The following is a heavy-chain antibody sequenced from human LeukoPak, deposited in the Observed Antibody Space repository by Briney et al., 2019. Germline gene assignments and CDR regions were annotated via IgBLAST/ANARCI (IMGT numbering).Heavy chain of an antibody. D-gene: IGHD3-10*01. CDR2: FDPEDGET. CDR1: GYTLTELS. Sequence: GASVKVSRKVSGYTLTELSMHWVRQAPGKGLEWMGGFDPEDGETIYAQKFQGRVTMTEDTSTDTAYMELSSLRSEDTAVYYCATDFAHGYYYGSGSQYGMDVWGQGTTVTVSS. J-gene: IGHJ6*02. V-gene: IGHV1-24*01. CDR3: ATDFAHGYYYGSGSQYGMDV.